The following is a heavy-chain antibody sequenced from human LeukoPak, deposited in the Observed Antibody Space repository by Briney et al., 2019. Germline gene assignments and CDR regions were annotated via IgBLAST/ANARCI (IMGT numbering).Heavy chain of an antibody. J-gene: IGHJ4*02. CDR3: ARESSSIAIGTLDF. V-gene: IGHV3-30*02. CDR1: GFTFSTSG. D-gene: IGHD6-13*01. Sequence: GGSLRLSCTPSGFTFSTSGMHWVRQAPGKGLEWVGFLLYDGTEKYYADSVKGRFTISRDNSKNTLYLQMDSLRAEDTAVYYCARESSSIAIGTLDFWGQGTLVTVSS. CDR2: LLYDGTEK.